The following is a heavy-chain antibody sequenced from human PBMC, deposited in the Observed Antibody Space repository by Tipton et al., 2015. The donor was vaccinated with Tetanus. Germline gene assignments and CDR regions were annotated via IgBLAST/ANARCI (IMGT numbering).Heavy chain of an antibody. CDR3: ARGLVGESSGWYRRHYYFDF. CDR1: GFAVSNTY. D-gene: IGHD6-19*01. CDR2: LYSGGST. V-gene: IGHV3-53*01. J-gene: IGHJ4*02. Sequence: QLVQSGGGLIQPGESLILSCAASGFAVSNTYMTWVRQAPGRGLEWVSILYSGGSTSYADSVKGRFTISRENSKNTVFLQMNSLNAEDTAVYFCARGLVGESSGWYRRHYYFDFWGQGTLVTVSS.